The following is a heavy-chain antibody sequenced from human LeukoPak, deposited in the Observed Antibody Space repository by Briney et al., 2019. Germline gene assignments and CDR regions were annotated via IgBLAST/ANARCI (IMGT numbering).Heavy chain of an antibody. D-gene: IGHD3-10*01. CDR3: AKDSITMVRGVPYYGMDV. CDR1: GFTFSSYG. V-gene: IGHV3-30*02. CDR2: IRYDGSNK. J-gene: IGHJ6*02. Sequence: GGSLRLSCAASGFTFSSYGMHWVRQAPGKGLEWVAFIRYDGSNKYYADSVKGRFTISRDNSKNTLYLQMNSLRAEDTAVYYCAKDSITMVRGVPYYGMDVWGQGTTVTVSS.